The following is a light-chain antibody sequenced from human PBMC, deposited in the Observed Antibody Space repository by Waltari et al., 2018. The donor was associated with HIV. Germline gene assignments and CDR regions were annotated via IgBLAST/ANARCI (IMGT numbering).Light chain of an antibody. CDR1: YIGTKS. CDR2: ADS. V-gene: IGLV3-9*01. Sequence: YEVTQARSVSVTLGQTAKITCGGNYIGTKSVHSYQQRQGQAPTLVIFADSGRPSGVPDRFSGSSSGNLATLSINRVQSGDEADYYCQVWDSGAVIFGGGTKLTV. CDR3: QVWDSGAVI. J-gene: IGLJ2*01.